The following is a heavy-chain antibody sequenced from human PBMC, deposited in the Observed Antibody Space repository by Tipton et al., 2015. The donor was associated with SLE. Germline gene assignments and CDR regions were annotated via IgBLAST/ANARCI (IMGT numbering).Heavy chain of an antibody. CDR1: GGYISSGSYY. V-gene: IGHV4-61*02. CDR2: IYTSGST. D-gene: IGHD6-13*01. CDR3: ARAIAYQQLAPMDV. Sequence: TLSLTCTVSGGYISSGSYYWSWIRQPAGKGLEWNGRIYTSGSTNYNPSLKSRVTISVDTSKDPFSLKLSSVTAADTAVYYCARAIAYQQLAPMDVWGKGTTVTVSS. J-gene: IGHJ6*03.